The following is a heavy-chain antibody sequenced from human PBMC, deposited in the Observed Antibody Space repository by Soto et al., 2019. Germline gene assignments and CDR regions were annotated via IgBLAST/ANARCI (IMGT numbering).Heavy chain of an antibody. CDR2: ISYDGSSK. J-gene: IGHJ4*02. CDR3: AKDFVAVAGVLYYFDY. V-gene: IGHV3-30*18. Sequence: GGSLRLSCAASGFTFSSYGMHWVRQAPGKGLEWVAVISYDGSSKYYADSVKGRFTISRDNSKNTLYLQMNSLRAEDTAVYYCAKDFVAVAGVLYYFDYWGQGTLVTVSS. D-gene: IGHD6-19*01. CDR1: GFTFSSYG.